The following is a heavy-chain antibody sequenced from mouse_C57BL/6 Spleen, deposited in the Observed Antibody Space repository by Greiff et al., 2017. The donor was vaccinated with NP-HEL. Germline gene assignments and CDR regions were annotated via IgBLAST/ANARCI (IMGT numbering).Heavy chain of an antibody. D-gene: IGHD2-4*01. J-gene: IGHJ3*01. Sequence: QVQLKQSGAELAKPGASVKLSCKASGYTFTSYWMHWVKQRPGQGLEWIGYINPSSGYTKYNQKFKDKATLTADKSSSTAYMQLSSLTYEDSAVYYCARGDYDYDVWFAYWGQGTLVTVSA. CDR2: INPSSGYT. V-gene: IGHV1-7*01. CDR1: GYTFTSYW. CDR3: ARGDYDYDVWFAY.